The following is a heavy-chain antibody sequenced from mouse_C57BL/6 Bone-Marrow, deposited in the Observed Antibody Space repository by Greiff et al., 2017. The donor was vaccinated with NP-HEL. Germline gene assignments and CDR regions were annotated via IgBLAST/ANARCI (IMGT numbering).Heavy chain of an antibody. J-gene: IGHJ1*03. CDR3: AKGYRSSPWYFDV. CDR1: GYTFTNYW. CDR2: IYPGGGYT. V-gene: IGHV1-63*01. Sequence: QVQLQQSGAELVRPGTSVKMSCKASGYTFTNYWIGWAKQRPGHGLEWIGDIYPGGGYTNYNEKFKGKATLTADKSSSTAYMQFSSLTSEDSAIYYCAKGYRSSPWYFDVWGTGTTVTVSS. D-gene: IGHD1-1*01.